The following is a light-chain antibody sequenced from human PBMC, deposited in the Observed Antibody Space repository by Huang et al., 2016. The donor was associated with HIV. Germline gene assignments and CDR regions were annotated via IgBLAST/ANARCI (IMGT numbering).Light chain of an antibody. V-gene: IGKV3-11*01. CDR2: DAS. J-gene: IGKJ2*01. Sequence: EIVLTQSPATLSLSPGERATLSCRASQSVNNFRSWHQQKPGQAPRLLIYDASHRAAGIPARFSGSGSGTDFTLTISRLEPEDSAVYYCQQRSNWPHTFGQGTKLEIK. CDR1: QSVNNF. CDR3: QQRSNWPHT.